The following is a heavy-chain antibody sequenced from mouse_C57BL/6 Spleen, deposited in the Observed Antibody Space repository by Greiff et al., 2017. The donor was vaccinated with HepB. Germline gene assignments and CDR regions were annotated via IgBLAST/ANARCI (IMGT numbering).Heavy chain of an antibody. CDR3: ARKGDGNLYFDY. D-gene: IGHD2-1*01. CDR1: GYTFTSYW. J-gene: IGHJ2*01. Sequence: QVQLQQPGAELVMPGASVKLSCKASGYTFTSYWMHWVKQRPGQGLEWIGEIDPSDSYTNYNQKFKGKSTLTVDKSSSTAYMQLSSLTSEDSAVYYCARKGDGNLYFDYWGQGTTLTVSS. CDR2: IDPSDSYT. V-gene: IGHV1-69*01.